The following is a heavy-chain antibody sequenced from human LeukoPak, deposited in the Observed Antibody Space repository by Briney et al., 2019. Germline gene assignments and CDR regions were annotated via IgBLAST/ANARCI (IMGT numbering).Heavy chain of an antibody. D-gene: IGHD3-22*01. V-gene: IGHV1-46*04. CDR2: INPSGGIT. J-gene: IGHJ4*02. Sequence: ASVKVSCKASGYTFTTFYIHWVRQAPGQGLEWMGIINPSGGITNYAQKLQGRVTMTRDMSTSRVYMELSSLRSEDTAVYYCARADYYDSNAYYLDYWGQGTLVTVSS. CDR3: ARADYYDSNAYYLDY. CDR1: GYTFTTFY.